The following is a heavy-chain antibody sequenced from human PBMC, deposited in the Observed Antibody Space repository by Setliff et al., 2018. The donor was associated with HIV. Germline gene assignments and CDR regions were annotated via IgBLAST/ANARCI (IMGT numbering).Heavy chain of an antibody. CDR2: IYNSGSP. CDR3: ARDSGWWQIDY. J-gene: IGHJ4*02. CDR1: GGSIRSDY. V-gene: IGHV4-4*08. Sequence: PSETLSLTCTVSGGSIRSDYWNWIRQPPGKGLEWIGYIYNSGSPTYNPSRKSRVTISVDTSKNQYSLNLRSVTASDTAVYYCARDSGWWQIDYWGQGTLGTSPQ. D-gene: IGHD6-19*01.